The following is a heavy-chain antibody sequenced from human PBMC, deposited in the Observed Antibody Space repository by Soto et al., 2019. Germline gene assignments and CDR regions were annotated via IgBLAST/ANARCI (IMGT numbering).Heavy chain of an antibody. V-gene: IGHV4-28*01. Sequence: QVQLQESGPGLVKPSDTLSLTCAVSGYSISSSNWWGWIRQPPGKGLEWIGYIYYSGSTYYNPSLKSRVTMSVDTSKTQFSLKLSSVTAVDTAVYYCAAGGIVGATTADYWGQGTLVTVSS. J-gene: IGHJ4*02. D-gene: IGHD1-26*01. CDR1: GYSISSSNW. CDR2: IYYSGST. CDR3: AAGGIVGATTADY.